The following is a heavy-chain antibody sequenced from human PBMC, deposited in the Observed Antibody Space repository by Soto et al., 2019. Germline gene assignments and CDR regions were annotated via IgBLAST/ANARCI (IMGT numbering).Heavy chain of an antibody. CDR1: GFTFSSYA. D-gene: IGHD3-3*01. Sequence: GGSLRLSCAASGFTFSSYAMSWVRQAPGKGLEWVSAISGSGGSTYYADSVKGRFTISRDNSKNTLYLQMNSLRAEDTAVYYCAKDGHTIFGYYDSWSGYGDYFDYWGQGTLVTAPQ. V-gene: IGHV3-23*01. CDR2: ISGSGGST. J-gene: IGHJ4*02. CDR3: AKDGHTIFGYYDSWSGYGDYFDY.